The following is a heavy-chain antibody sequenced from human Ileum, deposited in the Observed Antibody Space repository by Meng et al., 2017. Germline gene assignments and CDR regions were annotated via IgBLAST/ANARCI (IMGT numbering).Heavy chain of an antibody. CDR3: ARDGGAAPDYFDY. CDR2: TYYRSKWYN. CDR1: GDSVSSNSAA. V-gene: IGHV6-1*01. D-gene: IGHD3-16*01. Sequence: QVQLQQSVPGLVMPSQPPSPSCAIPGDSVSSNSAAWNWIRQSPSRGLEWLGRTYYRSKWYNNYAVSVRSRISINPDTSKKQFSLQLNSATPEDTAVYYCARDGGAAPDYFDYWGQGTLITVSS. J-gene: IGHJ4*02.